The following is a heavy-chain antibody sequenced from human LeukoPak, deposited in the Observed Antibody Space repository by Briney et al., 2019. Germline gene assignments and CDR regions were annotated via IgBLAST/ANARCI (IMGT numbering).Heavy chain of an antibody. CDR1: GFTFSSYG. D-gene: IGHD1-26*01. J-gene: IGHJ4*02. Sequence: GGSLRLYCAASGFTFSSYGMQWVRQAPGKGLEWVAVIWYDGSNKYYADSVKGRFTISKDNSRNTVYLQMNSLRVEDSAVYYCARDHSSTGTYPADYWGQGTLVIVSS. V-gene: IGHV3-33*01. CDR3: ARDHSSTGTYPADY. CDR2: IWYDGSNK.